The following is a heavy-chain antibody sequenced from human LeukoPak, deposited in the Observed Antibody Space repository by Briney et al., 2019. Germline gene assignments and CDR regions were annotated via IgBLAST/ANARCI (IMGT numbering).Heavy chain of an antibody. V-gene: IGHV3-30*02. J-gene: IGHJ4*02. CDR1: GFTFSSYG. CDR2: IRFDESNK. D-gene: IGHD4-23*01. Sequence: SGGSLRLSCAASGFTFSSYGMHWVRQAPGKGLEWVAFIRFDESNKSYAGSVKGRFTISRDNSKNTLYLQMNSLRAEDTAVYYCDGGNPLDYWGQGTLVTVSS. CDR3: DGGNPLDY.